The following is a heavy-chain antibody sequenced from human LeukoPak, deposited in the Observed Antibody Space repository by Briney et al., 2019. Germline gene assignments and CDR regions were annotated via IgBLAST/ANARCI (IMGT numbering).Heavy chain of an antibody. D-gene: IGHD4-17*01. CDR2: ISAYNGDT. V-gene: IGHV1-18*01. CDR1: GYIFTTYG. J-gene: IGHJ4*02. Sequence: ASVKVSCKASGYIFTTYGITWVRQAPGQGLEWMGWISAYNGDTNYAQKLQGRVTMTTDTSTSTAYMELRSLRSDDTAVYYCARDPSYGGYVGFAYWGQGTLVTVSS. CDR3: ARDPSYGGYVGFAY.